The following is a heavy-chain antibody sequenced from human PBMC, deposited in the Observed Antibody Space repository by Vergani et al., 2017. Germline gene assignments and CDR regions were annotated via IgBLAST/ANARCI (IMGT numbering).Heavy chain of an antibody. CDR3: ARDRSGGDQEGGWFDP. D-gene: IGHD2-21*02. CDR1: GGSFSGYY. CDR2: INHSGST. Sequence: QVQLQQWGAGLLKPSETLSLTCAVYGGSFSGYYWSWIRQPPGKGLEWIGEINHSGSTNYNPSLKSRVTISVDTSKNQFSLKLSSVTAADTAVYYCARDRSGGDQEGGWFDPWGQGTLVTVSS. J-gene: IGHJ5*02. V-gene: IGHV4-34*01.